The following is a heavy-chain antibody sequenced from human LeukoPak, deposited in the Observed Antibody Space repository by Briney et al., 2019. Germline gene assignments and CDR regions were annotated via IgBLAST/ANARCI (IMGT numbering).Heavy chain of an antibody. CDR1: GGSFSGDF. Sequence: SETLSLTCAVYGGSFSGDFWSWLRQSPGKGLEWIGEIKHDGSTTYNPSLESRVTMSLDTSTNQISLEMTSVTAADTAIYYCARRVGSSDCFDYWGQGTLVTVSS. CDR3: ARRVGSSDCFDY. CDR2: IKHDGST. V-gene: IGHV4-34*01. D-gene: IGHD6-6*01. J-gene: IGHJ4*02.